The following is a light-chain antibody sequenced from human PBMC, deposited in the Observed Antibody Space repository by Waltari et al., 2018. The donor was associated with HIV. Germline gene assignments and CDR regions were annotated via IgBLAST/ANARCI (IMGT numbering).Light chain of an antibody. V-gene: IGKV3D-15*01. Sequence: DILLTQSPATISVSPGGRVTVSCRASQNVDDKLAWYQQKPGKSPSLLIYHSSVRAAGVPTRFGGAGSATNFTLTITSLQSEDFALYFCQQYHHWPPLTFGGGSRVELK. CDR2: HSS. CDR1: QNVDDK. J-gene: IGKJ4*01. CDR3: QQYHHWPPLT.